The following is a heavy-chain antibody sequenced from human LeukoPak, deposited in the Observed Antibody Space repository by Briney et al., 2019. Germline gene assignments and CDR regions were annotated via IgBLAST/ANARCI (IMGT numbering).Heavy chain of an antibody. Sequence: PSETLSLTCTVSGGSISSYYWSWIRQPAGKGLEWIGRIYTSGSTNYNPSLKSRVTMSVDTSKNQFSLKLSSVTAADTAVYYCARAISDRQPRGYYYMDVWGKGTTVTVSS. CDR3: ARAISDRQPRGYYYMDV. CDR1: GGSISSYY. V-gene: IGHV4-4*07. CDR2: IYTSGST. D-gene: IGHD3-10*01. J-gene: IGHJ6*03.